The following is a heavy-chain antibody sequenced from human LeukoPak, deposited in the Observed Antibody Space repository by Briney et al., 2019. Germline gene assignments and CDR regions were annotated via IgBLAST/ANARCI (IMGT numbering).Heavy chain of an antibody. D-gene: IGHD6-19*01. CDR2: INSDGRTT. Sequence: GGSLRLSCAASGFTFSNNWMHWVRQAPGKGLVWVSRINSDGRTTTYADSVKGRFTISRDNAKNSLYLQMNSLRAEDTAVYYCARGPRAVAGFDYWGQGTLVTVSS. J-gene: IGHJ4*02. CDR1: GFTFSNNW. CDR3: ARGPRAVAGFDY. V-gene: IGHV3-74*01.